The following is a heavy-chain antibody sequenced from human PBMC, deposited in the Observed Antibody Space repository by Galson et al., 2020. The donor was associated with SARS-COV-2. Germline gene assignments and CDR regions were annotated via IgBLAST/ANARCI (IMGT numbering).Heavy chain of an antibody. V-gene: IGHV4-34*01. CDR3: ARNDPRITMVRGTRRPFDY. CDR1: GGSFSGYY. CDR2: INHSGST. J-gene: IGHJ4*02. Sequence: ETSETLSLTCAVYGGSFSGYYWSWIRQPPGKGLEWIGEINHSGSTNYNPSLKSRVTISVDTSKNQFSLKLSSVTAADTAVYYCARNDPRITMVRGTRRPFDYWGQGTLVTVSS. D-gene: IGHD3-10*01.